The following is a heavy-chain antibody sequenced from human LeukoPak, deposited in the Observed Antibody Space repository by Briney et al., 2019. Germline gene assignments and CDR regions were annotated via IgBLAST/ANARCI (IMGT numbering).Heavy chain of an antibody. D-gene: IGHD1-1*01. Sequence: SETLSLTCTVSGGSISSHYWSWIRQPPGKGLEWIGYIYYSGSTNYNPSLKSRVTISVDTSKNQFSLKLSPVTAADTAVYYCARAVVERDPTHYYYYMDVWGKGTTVTVSS. V-gene: IGHV4-59*11. CDR2: IYYSGST. CDR3: ARAVVERDPTHYYYYMDV. CDR1: GGSISSHY. J-gene: IGHJ6*03.